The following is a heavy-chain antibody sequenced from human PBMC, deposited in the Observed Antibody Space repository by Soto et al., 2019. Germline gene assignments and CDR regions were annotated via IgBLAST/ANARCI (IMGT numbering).Heavy chain of an antibody. CDR2: VFYTGST. D-gene: IGHD1-20*01. Sequence: SETLSLTCTVSGGSISSYYWSWIRQSPGKGPEWIGSVFYTGSTSYNPSLESRVSVSVDTSKSQFSLKLSAVTAADTAVYYCATSQKGYNWNYFDHWGQGALVTV. J-gene: IGHJ4*02. CDR1: GGSISSYY. CDR3: ATSQKGYNWNYFDH. V-gene: IGHV4-59*04.